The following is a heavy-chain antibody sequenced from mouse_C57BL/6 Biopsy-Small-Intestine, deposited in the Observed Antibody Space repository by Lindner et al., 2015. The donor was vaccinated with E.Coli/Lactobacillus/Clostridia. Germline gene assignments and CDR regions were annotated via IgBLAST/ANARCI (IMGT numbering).Heavy chain of an antibody. J-gene: IGHJ4*01. V-gene: IGHV1-80*01. CDR3: ARGDYGSSLYAMDY. D-gene: IGHD1-1*01. CDR2: IYPGDGDT. CDR1: GYAFSSYW. Sequence: VQLQESGAELVKPGASVKLSCKVSGYAFSSYWMSWVMQRPGKGLEWIGQIYPGDGDTNYNGKFKGKATLTADKSSSTAYMQLSSLTSEDSAVYFCARGDYGSSLYAMDYWGQGTSVTVSS.